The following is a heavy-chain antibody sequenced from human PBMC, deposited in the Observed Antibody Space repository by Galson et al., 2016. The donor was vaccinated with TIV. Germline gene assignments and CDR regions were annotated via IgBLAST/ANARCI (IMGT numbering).Heavy chain of an antibody. Sequence: SETLSLTCAVSGYSIIENNWWGWIRQSPGKGLEWIGRVYPSGNTNYSPSLKSRVTMSLDTSKNQFSLNLMSVTAADTAVYYCAKEGYSYRLSWGQGILVTVSS. CDR3: AKEGYSYRLS. CDR2: VYPSGNT. CDR1: GYSIIENNW. V-gene: IGHV4-28*03. J-gene: IGHJ4*02. D-gene: IGHD5-18*01.